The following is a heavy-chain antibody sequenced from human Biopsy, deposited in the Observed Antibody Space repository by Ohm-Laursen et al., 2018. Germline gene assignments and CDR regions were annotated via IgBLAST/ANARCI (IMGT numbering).Heavy chain of an antibody. CDR3: ARHPTGFWFDP. V-gene: IGHV4-39*01. Sequence: GTLSLTWTVSGGSVSSNTNYWAWIRQPPGKGLEWIGSIFYSGIIYYNPSLKSRVSLSVDTSKNQFSLNLNSVTAADTAVYYCARHPTGFWFDPWGQGTLVIVSS. CDR1: GGSVSSNTNY. CDR2: IFYSGII. J-gene: IGHJ5*02.